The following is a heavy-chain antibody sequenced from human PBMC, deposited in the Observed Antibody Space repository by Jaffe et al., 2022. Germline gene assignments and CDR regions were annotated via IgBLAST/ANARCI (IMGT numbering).Heavy chain of an antibody. Sequence: QVQLVQSGAEVKKPGASVKVSCKASGYTFTGYYMHWVRQAPGQGLEWMGRINPNSGGTNYAQKFQGRVTMTRDTSISTAYMELSRLRSDDTAVYYCARDPNGYGDYEDYYYYYMDVWGKGTTVTVSS. CDR2: INPNSGGT. V-gene: IGHV1-2*06. CDR3: ARDPNGYGDYEDYYYYYMDV. D-gene: IGHD4-17*01. CDR1: GYTFTGYY. J-gene: IGHJ6*03.